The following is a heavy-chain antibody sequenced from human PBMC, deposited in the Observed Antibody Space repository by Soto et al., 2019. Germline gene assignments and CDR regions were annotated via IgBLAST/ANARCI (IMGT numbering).Heavy chain of an antibody. CDR1: GGSLSTNP. D-gene: IGHD2-21*01. CDR3: ARRDIGGFYRYFHS. CDR2: TGSGTGPG. V-gene: IGHV1-69*06. Sequence: QVQLVQSGTEVKKPGSSVKVSCKASGGSLSTNPISWVRQAPGQGLEWMGGTGSGTGPGNHAQKFQGRFTVTAGKSTSRVYMELTKLSSEDTAVYYCARRDIGGFYRYFHSWGHGTRVTVSS. J-gene: IGHJ4*01.